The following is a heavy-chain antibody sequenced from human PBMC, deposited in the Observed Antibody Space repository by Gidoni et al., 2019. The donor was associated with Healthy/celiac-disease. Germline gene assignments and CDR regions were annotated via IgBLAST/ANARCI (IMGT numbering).Heavy chain of an antibody. J-gene: IGHJ4*02. D-gene: IGHD1-26*01. CDR2: INHSGST. CDR3: ASLKGYSGSYYVDY. Sequence: QVQLQQWGAGLLKPSETLSLTCAVYGGSFSGYYWSWNRQPPGKGLEWIGEINHSGSTNYNPSLKSRVTISVDTSKNQFSLKLSSVTAADTAVYYCASLKGYSGSYYVDYWGQGTLVTVSS. V-gene: IGHV4-34*01. CDR1: GGSFSGYY.